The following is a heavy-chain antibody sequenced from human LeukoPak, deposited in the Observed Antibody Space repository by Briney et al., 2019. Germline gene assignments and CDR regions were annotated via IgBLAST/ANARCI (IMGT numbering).Heavy chain of an antibody. Sequence: EASVKVSCKASGYTFSSYYMHWVRQAPGQGLEWMGGIIPIFGTANYAQKFQGRVTITADKSTSTAYMELSSLRSEDTAVYYCARDFVPRFGETGYFDYWGQGTLVTVSS. CDR2: IIPIFGTA. CDR1: GYTFSSYY. D-gene: IGHD3-10*01. V-gene: IGHV1-69*06. J-gene: IGHJ4*02. CDR3: ARDFVPRFGETGYFDY.